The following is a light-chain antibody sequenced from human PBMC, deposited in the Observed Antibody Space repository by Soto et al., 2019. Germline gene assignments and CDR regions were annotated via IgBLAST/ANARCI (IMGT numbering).Light chain of an antibody. CDR2: SAS. CDR3: QQYNNWLRT. J-gene: IGKJ1*01. V-gene: IGKV1-39*01. Sequence: DIQMTQSPSSLSASVGDRVTLTCRASESISTLLNWYQQSPGKAPKVLISSASTLRSGVPSRFSGSGSGTEFTLTISSLQSEDFAVYYCQQYNNWLRTFGQGTKVEIK. CDR1: ESISTL.